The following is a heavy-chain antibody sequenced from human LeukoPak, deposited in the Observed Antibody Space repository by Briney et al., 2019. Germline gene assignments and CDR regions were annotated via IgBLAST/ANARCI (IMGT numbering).Heavy chain of an antibody. J-gene: IGHJ6*02. D-gene: IGHD1-14*01. V-gene: IGHV3-33*01. CDR2: IWYDGSNK. CDR3: ARDYPLITSNPEDYYYGMDV. CDR1: GFTFSSYG. Sequence: GRSLRLSCAASGFTFSSYGMHWVRQAPGKGLEWVAVIWYDGSNKYYADSVKGRFTISRDNSKNTLYLQMNSLRAEDTAVYYCARDYPLITSNPEDYYYGMDVWGQGTTVTVSS.